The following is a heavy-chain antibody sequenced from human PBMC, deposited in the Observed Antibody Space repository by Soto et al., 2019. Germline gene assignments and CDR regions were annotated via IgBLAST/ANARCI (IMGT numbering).Heavy chain of an antibody. Sequence: QVQLVESGGGVVQPGRSLRLSCAASGFTFSHYTMHWVRQAPGKGLQWVSSISFGGTNIYYVDSVKGRFTISRDNSKNTLYLEVDSLRAEDTAVYYCAKDRLVGNGYNLGFDYWGQGTLVTVSS. CDR2: ISFGGTNI. J-gene: IGHJ4*02. CDR1: GFTFSHYT. V-gene: IGHV3-30*04. CDR3: AKDRLVGNGYNLGFDY. D-gene: IGHD5-12*01.